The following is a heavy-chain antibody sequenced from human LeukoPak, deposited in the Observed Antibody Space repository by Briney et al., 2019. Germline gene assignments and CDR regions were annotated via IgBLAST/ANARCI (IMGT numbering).Heavy chain of an antibody. D-gene: IGHD3-10*01. Sequence: ASVKVSCKASGYTFTSYGINWVRQATGQGLEWMGWMSPNSGNTGYAQKFQGRVTMTRNTSISTAYMELSSLRSEDTAVYYCARGSITMVRGVIVYWGQGTLVTVSS. CDR1: GYTFTSYG. CDR3: ARGSITMVRGVIVY. J-gene: IGHJ4*02. CDR2: MSPNSGNT. V-gene: IGHV1-8*01.